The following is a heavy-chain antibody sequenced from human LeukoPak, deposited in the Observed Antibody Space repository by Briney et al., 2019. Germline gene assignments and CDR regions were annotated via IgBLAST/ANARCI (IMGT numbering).Heavy chain of an antibody. Sequence: GESLKISCKGSGYTFTNYWIGWVRQMPGKGLEWMGIIYPNDSDTKYNPSFQGQVTISADKSINTAYLQWSSLKASDTAMYYCATHAYNYGPYYFDYWGQGTLLTVSS. CDR2: IYPNDSDT. D-gene: IGHD3-10*01. V-gene: IGHV5-51*01. J-gene: IGHJ4*02. CDR1: GYTFTNYW. CDR3: ATHAYNYGPYYFDY.